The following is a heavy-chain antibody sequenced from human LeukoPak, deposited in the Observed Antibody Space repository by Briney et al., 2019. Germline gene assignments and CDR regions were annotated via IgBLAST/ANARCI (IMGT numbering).Heavy chain of an antibody. CDR1: GGTFSSYA. CDR3: ARVGYYYDSSADEGYFDY. D-gene: IGHD3-22*01. Sequence: SVKVSCKASGGTFSSYAISWVRQAPGQGLEWMGRIIPIFGTANYAQNFQGRVTITTDESTSTAYMELSSLRSEDTAVYYCARVGYYYDSSADEGYFDYWGQGTLVTVSS. V-gene: IGHV1-69*05. J-gene: IGHJ4*02. CDR2: IIPIFGTA.